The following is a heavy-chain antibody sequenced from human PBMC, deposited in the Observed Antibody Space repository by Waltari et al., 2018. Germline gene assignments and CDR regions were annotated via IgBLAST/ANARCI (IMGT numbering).Heavy chain of an antibody. J-gene: IGHJ3*02. V-gene: IGHV4-39*01. CDR2: IYYSGST. CDR3: ARQTWIQLWLYAFDI. Sequence: QVQLQQWGAGLLKPSETLSLTCAVYGGSISSSSYYWGWIRQPPGKGLEWIGSIYYSGSTYYNPSLKSRVTISVDTSKNQFSLKLSSVTAADTAVYYCARQTWIQLWLYAFDIWGQGTMVTVSS. CDR1: GGSISSSSYY. D-gene: IGHD5-18*01.